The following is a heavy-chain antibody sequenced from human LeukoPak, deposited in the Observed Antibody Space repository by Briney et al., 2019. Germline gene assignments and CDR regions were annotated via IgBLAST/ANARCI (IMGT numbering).Heavy chain of an antibody. CDR3: ARALYGSGTRIDY. D-gene: IGHD3-10*01. CDR1: GDSINNDTYY. Sequence: SETLSLTCIVSGDSINNDTYYWNWIRQPAGKGLEWIGYIYYSGSTNYNPSLKSRVTISVDTSKNQFSLKLSSVTAADTAVYYCARALYGSGTRIDYWGQGTLVTVSS. J-gene: IGHJ4*02. V-gene: IGHV4-61*10. CDR2: IYYSGST.